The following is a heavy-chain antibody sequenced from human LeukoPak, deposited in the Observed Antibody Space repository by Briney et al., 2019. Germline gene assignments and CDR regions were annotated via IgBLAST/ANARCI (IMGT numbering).Heavy chain of an antibody. D-gene: IGHD4-17*01. J-gene: IGHJ4*02. Sequence: SSETLSLTCTVSGGSISSYYWSWIRQPPGKGLEWIGYIYYSGSTNYNPSLKSRVTISVDTSKNQFSLKLSSVTAADTAVYYCARHLGYGDPGYFDYWGQGTLVTVSP. CDR3: ARHLGYGDPGYFDY. CDR2: IYYSGST. CDR1: GGSISSYY. V-gene: IGHV4-59*08.